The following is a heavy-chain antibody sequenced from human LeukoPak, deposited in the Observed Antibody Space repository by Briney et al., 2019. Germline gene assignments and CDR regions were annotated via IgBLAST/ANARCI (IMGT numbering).Heavy chain of an antibody. CDR2: INPNSGGT. J-gene: IGHJ4*02. CDR1: GYTFTGYY. CDR3: APIPIAAAGTRGSYYFDY. Sequence: ASVKVSCKASGYTFTGYYMHWVRQAPGQGLEWMGWINPNSGGTNYAQKFQGRVTMTRDTSISTAYMELSRLRSDDTAVYYCAPIPIAAAGTRGSYYFDYWGQGTLVTVSS. D-gene: IGHD6-13*01. V-gene: IGHV1-2*02.